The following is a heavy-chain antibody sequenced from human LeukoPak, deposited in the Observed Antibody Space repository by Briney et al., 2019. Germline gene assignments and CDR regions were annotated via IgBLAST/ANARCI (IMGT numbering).Heavy chain of an antibody. D-gene: IGHD3-22*01. CDR3: ARSLYYYDSSGYYLY. CDR2: ISSSSTI. V-gene: IGHV3-48*02. CDR1: GFTFSSYS. J-gene: IGHJ4*02. Sequence: GGSLRLSCAASGFTFSSYSMNWVRQAPGKGLEWVSYISSSSTIYYADSVKGRFTISRDNAKNSLYLQVNSLRDEDTAVYYCARSLYYYDSSGYYLYWGRGTLVTVSS.